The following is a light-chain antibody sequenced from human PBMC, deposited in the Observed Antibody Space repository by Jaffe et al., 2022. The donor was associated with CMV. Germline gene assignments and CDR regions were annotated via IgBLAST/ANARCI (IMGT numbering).Light chain of an antibody. V-gene: IGKV2-28*01. CDR1: QRLRHSNGDNY. J-gene: IGKJ2*01. CDR2: LGS. Sequence: DIVMTQSPLSLPVTPGEPASISCRSSQRLRHSNGDNYLDWYLQRPGQSPQLLIYLGSNRASGVPDRFSGSGSGTDFTLRISRVEVEDIGVYYCMQALQTPYTFGQGTKLEIK. CDR3: MQALQTPYT.